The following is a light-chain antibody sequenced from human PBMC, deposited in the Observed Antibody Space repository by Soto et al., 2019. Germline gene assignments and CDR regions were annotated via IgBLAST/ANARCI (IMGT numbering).Light chain of an antibody. J-gene: IGKJ3*01. CDR1: QGISNY. Sequence: DIQMTQSPSSLSASVGDRVTITCRASQGISNYLAWYQQKPGKVPKLLIYAASTLQSGVPSRFSGSGSGTDFTLTISGLQPEDVATYYCRKYNSASRTFGTGTKVDIK. V-gene: IGKV1-27*01. CDR2: AAS. CDR3: RKYNSASRT.